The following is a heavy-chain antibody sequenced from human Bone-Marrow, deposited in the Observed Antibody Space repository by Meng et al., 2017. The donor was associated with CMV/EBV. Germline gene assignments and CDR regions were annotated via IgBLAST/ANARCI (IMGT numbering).Heavy chain of an antibody. J-gene: IGHJ5*02. V-gene: IGHV4-59*01. CDR1: GGPISSYY. CDR3: ARVLGELPWGLNWFDP. D-gene: IGHD3-16*01. CDR2: IYYSGST. Sequence: GSLSLSCTVSGGPISSYYWSWIRQPPGKGLEWIVYIYYSGSTNYNPSLKSRVTISVDTSKNQFSLKLSSVTAADTAVYYCARVLGELPWGLNWFDPWGQGTLVTVSS.